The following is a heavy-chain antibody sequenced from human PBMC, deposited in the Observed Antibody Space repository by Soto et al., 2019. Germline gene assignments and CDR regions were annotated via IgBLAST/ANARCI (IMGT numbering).Heavy chain of an antibody. CDR1: GGSISSGGYS. V-gene: IGHV4-30-2*01. Sequence: SETPSLTCAVSGGSISSGGYSWSWIRQPPGKGLEWIGYIYHSGSTYYNPSLKSRVTISVDRSKNQFSLKLSSVTAADTAVYYCARGKSMQDGYSYGMDVWGEGTTVTGSS. CDR3: ARGKSMQDGYSYGMDV. CDR2: IYHSGST. J-gene: IGHJ6*04.